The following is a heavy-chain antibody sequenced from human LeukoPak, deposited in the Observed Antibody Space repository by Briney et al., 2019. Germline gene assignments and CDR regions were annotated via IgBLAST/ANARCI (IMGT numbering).Heavy chain of an antibody. CDR2: INHSGST. J-gene: IGHJ5*02. V-gene: IGHV4-34*01. CDR3: ARGFNPFLHILFDP. D-gene: IGHD2-2*02. CDR1: GGSFSGYY. Sequence: PSETLSLTCAVYGGSFSGYYWSWIRQPPGKGLEWIGEINHSGSTNYNPSLKSRVTISVDTSKNQFSLKLSSVTAADTAVYYCARGFNPFLHILFDPWGQGTLVTVSS.